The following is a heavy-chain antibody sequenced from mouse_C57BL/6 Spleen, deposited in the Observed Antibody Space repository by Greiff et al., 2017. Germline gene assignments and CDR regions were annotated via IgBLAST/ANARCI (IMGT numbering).Heavy chain of an antibody. J-gene: IGHJ4*01. Sequence: EVMLVESGGGLVKPGGSLKLSCAASGFTFSSYAMSWVRQTPEKRLEWVATISDGGSYTYYPDNVKGRFTISRDNAKNNLYLQMSHLKSEDTAIYYCARDRNYYAMDYWGQGTSVTVSS. CDR1: GFTFSSYA. CDR2: ISDGGSYT. V-gene: IGHV5-4*01. CDR3: ARDRNYYAMDY.